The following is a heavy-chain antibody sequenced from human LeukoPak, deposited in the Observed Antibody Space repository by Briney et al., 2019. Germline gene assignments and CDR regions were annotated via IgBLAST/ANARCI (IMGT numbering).Heavy chain of an antibody. D-gene: IGHD3-16*01. CDR3: ARFGVDYDMDV. Sequence: SETLSLTCTVSGFSISGHYWTWIRQPPGKGLEWIWHIHYSGRPDYNPSLNSRVTISVDTSKNQISLKVTSVTGADTAVYYCARFGVDYDMDVWGQGTTVTVSS. J-gene: IGHJ6*02. CDR1: GFSISGHY. CDR2: IHYSGRP. V-gene: IGHV4-59*11.